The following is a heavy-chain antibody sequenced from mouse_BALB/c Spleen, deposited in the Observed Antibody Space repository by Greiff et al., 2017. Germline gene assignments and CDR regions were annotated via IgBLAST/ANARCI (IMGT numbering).Heavy chain of an antibody. CDR1: GYSITSGYY. J-gene: IGHJ4*01. CDR3: ARVGAYAMDY. D-gene: IGHD1-1*02. CDR2: ISYDGSN. Sequence: ESGPGLVKPSQSLSLTCSVTGYSITSGYYWNWIRQFPGNKLEWVGYISYDGSNNSNPSLKNRISITRDTSKNQFFLKLNSVTTEDTATYYCARVGAYAMDYWGQGTSVTVAS. V-gene: IGHV3-6*02.